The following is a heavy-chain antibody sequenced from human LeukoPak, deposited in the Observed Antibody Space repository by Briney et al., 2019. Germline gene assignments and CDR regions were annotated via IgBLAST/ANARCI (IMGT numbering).Heavy chain of an antibody. CDR2: IIPIFGTA. V-gene: IGHV1-69*06. Sequence: ASVKVSCKASGGTFSSYAISWVRQAPGQGLEWMGGIIPIFGTANYAQKFQGRVTITADKSTSTAYMELSSLRSEDTAVYYCARRGFTVTTDYYYYMDVWGKGTTVTVSS. D-gene: IGHD4-17*01. CDR1: GGTFSSYA. J-gene: IGHJ6*03. CDR3: ARRGFTVTTDYYYYMDV.